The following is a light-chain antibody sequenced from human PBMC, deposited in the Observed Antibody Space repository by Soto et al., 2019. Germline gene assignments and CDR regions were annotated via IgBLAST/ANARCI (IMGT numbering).Light chain of an antibody. CDR2: DVS. V-gene: IGLV2-14*01. J-gene: IGLJ1*01. CDR1: SSDVGGYNY. CDR3: SSYTSPRV. Sequence: ALTQPASVSGSPGQSITISCTGTSSDVGGYNYVSWYQQHPGKAPKLMIYDVSNRPSGVSNRFSGSKSGNTASLTISGLQAEDEADYYCSSYTSPRVFGTGTKVTVL.